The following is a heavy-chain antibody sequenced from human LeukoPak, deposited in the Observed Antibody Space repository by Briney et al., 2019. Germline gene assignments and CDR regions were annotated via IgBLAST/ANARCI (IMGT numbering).Heavy chain of an antibody. CDR1: GGSFSAYY. CDR3: ARETTVTTFDY. V-gene: IGHV4-34*01. CDR2: INHSGGT. J-gene: IGHJ4*02. Sequence: PSETLSLTCAVYGGSFSAYYWTLIRQPPGKGLEWIAEINHSGGTNYNPSLKSRVTISVDTSKNQFSLKLSSVTAADTAVYYCARETTVTTFDYWGQGTLVTVSS. D-gene: IGHD4-11*01.